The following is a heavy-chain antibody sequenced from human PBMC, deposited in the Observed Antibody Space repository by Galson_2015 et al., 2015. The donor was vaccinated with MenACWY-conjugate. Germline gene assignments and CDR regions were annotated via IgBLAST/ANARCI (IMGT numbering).Heavy chain of an antibody. CDR3: ARELCGGDCYSDRGWFDP. V-gene: IGHV1-18*01. Sequence: SVKVSCKASGYTFTSYGISWVRQAPGQGLEWMGWISAYNGNTNYAQKLQGRVTMTTDTSTSTAYMELRSLRSDDTAVYYCARELCGGDCYSDRGWFDPWGQGTLVTVSS. J-gene: IGHJ5*02. CDR2: ISAYNGNT. CDR1: GYTFTSYG. D-gene: IGHD2-21*02.